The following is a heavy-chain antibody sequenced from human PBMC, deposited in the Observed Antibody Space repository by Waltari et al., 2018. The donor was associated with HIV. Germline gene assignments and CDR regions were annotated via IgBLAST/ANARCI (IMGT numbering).Heavy chain of an antibody. CDR2: ISSSSSYI. J-gene: IGHJ4*02. CDR3: ARLFDGYGDLDY. D-gene: IGHD4-17*01. CDR1: GFTFSSYS. V-gene: IGHV3-21*01. Sequence: EVQLVESGGGLVKPGGSLRLSCAASGFTFSSYSMNWVRQAPGKGLEWVSSISSSSSYIYYADSVKGRFTISRDNAKNSLYLQMNSLRAEDTAVYYCARLFDGYGDLDYWGQGTLVTVSS.